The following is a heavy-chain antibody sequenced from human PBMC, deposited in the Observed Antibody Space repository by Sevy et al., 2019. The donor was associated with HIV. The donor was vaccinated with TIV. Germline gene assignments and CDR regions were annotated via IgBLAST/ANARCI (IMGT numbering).Heavy chain of an antibody. D-gene: IGHD3-10*01. V-gene: IGHV3-30*02. CDR1: GFIISDYG. Sequence: GGSLRLSCAASGFIISDYGMHWVRQAPGKGLEWVAFVRYDGSEKHYADSVKGRFIIVRDNSKNTIYLQMYSLRPEDTARYYCAKDSGGVDTPRSFDIWGQGTMVTVSS. J-gene: IGHJ3*02. CDR2: VRYDGSEK. CDR3: AKDSGGVDTPRSFDI.